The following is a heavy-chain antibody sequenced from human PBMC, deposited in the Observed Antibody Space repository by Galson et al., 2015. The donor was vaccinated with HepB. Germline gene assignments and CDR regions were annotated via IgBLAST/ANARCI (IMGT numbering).Heavy chain of an antibody. D-gene: IGHD1-14*01. CDR1: GFTFNNAW. J-gene: IGHJ6*02. Sequence: SLRLSCAASGFTFNNAWMDWVRQAPGKGLEWVGRIRSKTDGGAADYAAPVKGRFTISRDNGKNSLYLQMNSLRDEDTAVYYCAREAVTTYGLDVWGQGTTVTVSS. CDR2: IRSKTDGGAA. V-gene: IGHV3-15*01. CDR3: AREAVTTYGLDV.